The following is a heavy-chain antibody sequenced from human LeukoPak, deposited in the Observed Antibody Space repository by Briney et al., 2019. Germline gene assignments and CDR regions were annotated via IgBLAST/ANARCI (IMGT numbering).Heavy chain of an antibody. D-gene: IGHD3-9*01. CDR3: ASENYDILTGYYTHFDY. CDR2: IRQDGSER. Sequence: GGSLRLSCAASGFTFSRYWMSWVRQAPGKGLEWVANIRQDGSERYYVDSVKGRFTISGDNAKNSLYLQMNSLRAEDTAVYYCASENYDILTGYYTHFDYWGQGTLVTVSS. J-gene: IGHJ4*02. V-gene: IGHV3-7*01. CDR1: GFTFSRYW.